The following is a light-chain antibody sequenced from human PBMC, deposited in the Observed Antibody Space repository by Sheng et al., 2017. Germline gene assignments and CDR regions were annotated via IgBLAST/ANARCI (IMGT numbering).Light chain of an antibody. Sequence: EIVLTQSPGTLSLSPGEGATLSCRASQSVSSNYLAWYQLKRGQAPRLLIYGASDRATGIPDRFSGSGSGTGFTLTISRLEAEDFAVYYCQQYGSSPETFGQGTKVEIK. V-gene: IGKV3-20*01. CDR2: GAS. J-gene: IGKJ1*01. CDR3: QQYGSSPET. CDR1: QSVSSNY.